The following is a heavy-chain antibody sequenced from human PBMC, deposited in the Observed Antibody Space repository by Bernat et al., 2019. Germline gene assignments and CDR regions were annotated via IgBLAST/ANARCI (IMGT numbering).Heavy chain of an antibody. Sequence: QVQLQESGPGLVKPSQTLSLTRTVSGGSISSGSYYWSWIRQPAGKGLEWIGRIYTSGSTNYNPSLKSRVTISVDTSKNQFSLKLSSVTAADTAVYYCARGLLLLENWFDPWGQGTLVTVSS. V-gene: IGHV4-61*02. CDR1: GGSISSGSYY. D-gene: IGHD3-22*01. CDR2: IYTSGST. J-gene: IGHJ5*02. CDR3: ARGLLLLENWFDP.